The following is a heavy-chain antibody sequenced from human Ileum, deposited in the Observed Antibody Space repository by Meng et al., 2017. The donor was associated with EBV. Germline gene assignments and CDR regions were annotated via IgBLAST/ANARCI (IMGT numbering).Heavy chain of an antibody. Sequence: HVQRGEAVAEVKRPVASVRVSCKASGYTSTSYAMHWVRQAPGQRLEWMGWINAGNGNTKYSQKFQGRVTITRDTSASTAYMELSSLRSEDTAVYYCASHALWQQTFDYWGQGTLVTVSS. CDR1: GYTSTSYA. V-gene: IGHV1-3*01. CDR3: ASHALWQQTFDY. J-gene: IGHJ4*02. CDR2: INAGNGNT. D-gene: IGHD2-21*01.